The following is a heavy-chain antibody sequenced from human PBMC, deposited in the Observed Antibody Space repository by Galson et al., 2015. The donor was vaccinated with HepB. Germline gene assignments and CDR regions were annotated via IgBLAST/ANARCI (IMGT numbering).Heavy chain of an antibody. V-gene: IGHV3-23*01. CDR2: ISGSGYCT. J-gene: IGHJ1*01. Sequence: SLRLSCAASGFTFSSDAMNWVRQAPGKGLEWVSGISGSGYCTFYADSVKGRFTISRDNAKNTLYFQMNSLRAEDTAVSYCAISPAKQPRIHHWGQGTLVTVSS. CDR1: GFTFSSDA. CDR3: AISPAKQPRIHH.